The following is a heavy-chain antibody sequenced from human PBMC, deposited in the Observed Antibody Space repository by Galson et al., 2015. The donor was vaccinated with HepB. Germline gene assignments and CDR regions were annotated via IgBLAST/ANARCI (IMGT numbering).Heavy chain of an antibody. CDR2: INPNSGGT. J-gene: IGHJ4*02. D-gene: IGHD2-21*01. CDR3: ARASHCGGDCYFDY. Sequence: SVKVSCKASGYTFTGYYMHWVRQAPGQGLEWMGRINPNSGGTNYAQKFQGRVTMTRDTSISTAYMELSRLRSDDTAVYYCARASHCGGDCYFDYWGQGTLVTVSS. V-gene: IGHV1-2*06. CDR1: GYTFTGYY.